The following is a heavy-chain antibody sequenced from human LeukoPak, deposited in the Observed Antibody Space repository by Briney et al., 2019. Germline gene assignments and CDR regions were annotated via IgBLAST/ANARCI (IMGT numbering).Heavy chain of an antibody. J-gene: IGHJ4*02. CDR3: AKQSYARSLGE. D-gene: IGHD3-10*02. CDR2: TNSGGTTT. Sequence: GGSLRLSCASSGFPFSDFSMPWVRQAPGKGLEWISTTNSGGTTTCYAESVKRRFTISRDNFKNALYLQMSSLRVEDTAIYYCAKQSYARSLGEGGPGTLVTVSS. CDR1: GFPFSDFS. V-gene: IGHV3-23*01.